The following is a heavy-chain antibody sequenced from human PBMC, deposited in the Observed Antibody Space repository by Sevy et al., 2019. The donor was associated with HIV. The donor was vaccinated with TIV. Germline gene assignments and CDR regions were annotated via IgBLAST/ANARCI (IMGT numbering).Heavy chain of an antibody. CDR1: GFSFSTSGVG. V-gene: IGHV2-5*02. CDR2: IYWDGDT. Sequence: SGPTLVNPTQTLTLTCTFSGFSFSTSGVGVGWIRQPPGKAPEWLAMIYWDGDTRYSPSLMNRLTITKDTSKDQVVLSMANMEPVDTGTYYCAHTRSKGITITEFDYWGQGTLVTVSS. J-gene: IGHJ4*02. CDR3: AHTRSKGITITEFDY. D-gene: IGHD3-9*01.